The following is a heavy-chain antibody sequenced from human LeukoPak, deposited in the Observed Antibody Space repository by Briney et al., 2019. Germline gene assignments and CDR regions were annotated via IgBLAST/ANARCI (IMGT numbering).Heavy chain of an antibody. CDR1: GFTFSSYA. D-gene: IGHD2-2*02. CDR2: ISYDGSNK. Sequence: GRSLRLSCAASGFTFSSYAMLWVRQAPGKGLEWVAVISYDGSNKYYADSVKGRFTISRDNSKNTLYLQMNSLRAEDTAVYYCARDSLYPKNWFDPWGQGTLVTVSS. CDR3: ARDSLYPKNWFDP. V-gene: IGHV3-30*01. J-gene: IGHJ5*02.